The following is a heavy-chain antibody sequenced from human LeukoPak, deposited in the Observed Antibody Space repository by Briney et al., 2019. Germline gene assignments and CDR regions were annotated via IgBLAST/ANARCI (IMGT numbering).Heavy chain of an antibody. CDR2: ISWNSGSI. J-gene: IGHJ4*02. Sequence: PGGSLRLSCAASGFTFDDYAMHWVRQAPGKGLEWVSGISWNSGSIGYADSVKGRFTISRDNAKNSLYLQMNSLRAEDTALYYCAKDKRSGKSSGLDYWGQGTLVTVSS. CDR3: AKDKRSGKSSGLDY. D-gene: IGHD6-19*01. V-gene: IGHV3-9*01. CDR1: GFTFDDYA.